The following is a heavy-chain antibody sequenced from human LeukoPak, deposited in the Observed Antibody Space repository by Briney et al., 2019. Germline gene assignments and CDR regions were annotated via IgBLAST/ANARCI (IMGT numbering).Heavy chain of an antibody. CDR1: GFSVSANY. CDR2: IYTSGST. Sequence: GGSLRLSCAASGFSVSANYMTWVRQATGKGLEWVSLIYTSGSTFYADSVRGRFTISRDNSENTLYLDMNSLTAGDTAIYYCVKAHDSDSSFAYWGQGTLVTVSS. V-gene: IGHV3-53*01. D-gene: IGHD3-22*01. CDR3: VKAHDSDSSFAY. J-gene: IGHJ4*02.